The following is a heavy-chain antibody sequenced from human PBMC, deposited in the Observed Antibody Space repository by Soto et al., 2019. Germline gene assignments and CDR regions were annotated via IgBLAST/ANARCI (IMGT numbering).Heavy chain of an antibody. V-gene: IGHV3-23*01. CDR1: GFTFSSYS. J-gene: IGHJ4*02. D-gene: IGHD2-15*01. Sequence: EVQLLASGGGLVQPGGSLRLSCAASGFTFSSYSMSWVRQAPGKGLEWVSGISDSAGSTYYAYSVKGRFTISSDNSKNTLYLQMNSLRAEDTSVYSGANGCGGTCYSRNHYWGQGTLVNVSA. CDR3: ANGCGGTCYSRNHY. CDR2: ISDSAGST.